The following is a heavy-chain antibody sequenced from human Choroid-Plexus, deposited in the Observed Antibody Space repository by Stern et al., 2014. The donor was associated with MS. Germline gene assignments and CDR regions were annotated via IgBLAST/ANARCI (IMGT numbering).Heavy chain of an antibody. CDR2: VSSDGSNK. V-gene: IGHV3-30*18. Sequence: MQLVESGGGVVQPGRPLRLSCVASGFTFGSCAMHWVRQAPGKGLEWVAGVSSDGSNKDYAESVKGRFTISRDNSQNTLYMQMSSLRPEDTAVYYCAKDRHYLTYFFDHWGQGSLVTVSS. CDR1: GFTFGSCA. J-gene: IGHJ5*02. D-gene: IGHD2/OR15-2a*01. CDR3: AKDRHYLTYFFDH.